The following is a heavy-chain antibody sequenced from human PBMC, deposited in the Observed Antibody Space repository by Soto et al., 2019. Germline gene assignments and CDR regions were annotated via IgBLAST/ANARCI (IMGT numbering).Heavy chain of an antibody. CDR2: IYHGGST. V-gene: IGHV4-30-2*01. CDR3: AREVDGYSQFVD. J-gene: IGHJ4*02. Sequence: SETLSLTCSVSGASVTRDGNCWTWIRQPPGKGLEFVASIYHGGSTFYNPSLRSRVTISLDRSKNQFSLKLTSVTAADTAVYYWAREVDGYSQFVDCCQGSLDTVSS. D-gene: IGHD4-4*01. CDR1: GASVTRDGNC.